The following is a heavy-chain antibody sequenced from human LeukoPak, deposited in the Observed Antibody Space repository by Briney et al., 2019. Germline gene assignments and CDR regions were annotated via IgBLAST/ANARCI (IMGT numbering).Heavy chain of an antibody. D-gene: IGHD6-13*01. V-gene: IGHV3-33*01. J-gene: IGHJ4*02. CDR1: GFSFNSYG. CDR3: ARPRTYSSSWSPFDY. CDR2: IWYDGSNK. Sequence: PGRSRRLSCAASGFSFNSYGMHWVRQAPGKGLEWVALIWYDGSNKYYADSVKGRFTISRDNSKNTLYLQMNSLRAEDTAVYYCARPRTYSSSWSPFDYWGQGTLVTVSS.